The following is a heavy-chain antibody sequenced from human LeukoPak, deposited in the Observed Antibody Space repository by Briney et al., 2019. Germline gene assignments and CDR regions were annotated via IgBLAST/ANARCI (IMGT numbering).Heavy chain of an antibody. CDR1: GYDFTSVG. CDR2: ISPYNGNT. D-gene: IGHD6-19*01. V-gene: IGHV1-18*01. J-gene: IGHJ4*02. CDR3: ARAGSGSGWYFDY. Sequence: ASVKVSCKASGYDFTSVGITWVRQAPGQGPEWMGWISPYNGNTRYVQKLQGRVTMTTDTSTSTAYMELRSLRFDDTAVYYCARAGSGSGWYFDYWGQGTLVTVSS.